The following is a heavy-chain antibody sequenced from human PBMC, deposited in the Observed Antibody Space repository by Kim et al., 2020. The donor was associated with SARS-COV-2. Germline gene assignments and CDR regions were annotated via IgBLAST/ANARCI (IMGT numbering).Heavy chain of an antibody. CDR2: INTNTGNP. J-gene: IGHJ5*02. D-gene: IGHD4-17*01. V-gene: IGHV7-4-1*02. CDR3: ARGGLDYGVPWFDP. CDR1: GYTFTSYA. Sequence: ASVKVSCKASGYTFTSYAMNWVRQAPGQGLEWMGWINTNTGNPTYAQGFTGRFVFSLDTSVSTAYLQISSLKAEDTAVYYCARGGLDYGVPWFDPWGQGTLVTVSS.